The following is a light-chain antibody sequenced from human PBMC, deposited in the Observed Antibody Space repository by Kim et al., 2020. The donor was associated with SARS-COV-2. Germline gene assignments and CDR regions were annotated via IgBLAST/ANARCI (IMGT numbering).Light chain of an antibody. CDR3: QQYNDWPALN. V-gene: IGKV3-15*01. CDR2: GAS. Sequence: SPGESATVYCRASRSKDHHLAWYQQRRGQAPRLLIHGASTRVAGVPARFSGSGSGTYFTLTIASLQSEDFAVYYCQQYNDWPALNFGGGTKVDIK. CDR1: RSKDHH. J-gene: IGKJ4*01.